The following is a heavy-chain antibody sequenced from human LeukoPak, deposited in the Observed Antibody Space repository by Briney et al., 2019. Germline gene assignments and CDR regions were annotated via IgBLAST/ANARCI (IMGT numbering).Heavy chain of an antibody. CDR3: ARDNYGDYFDAFDI. D-gene: IGHD4-17*01. CDR2: ISSSSSYI. Sequence: GGSLRLSCAASGFTFSSYSMNWVRQAPGKGLEWVSSISSSSSYIYYADSVKGRFTISRDNAKNSLYLQMNSLRAEDTAVYYCARDNYGDYFDAFDIWGQGTMVTVSS. J-gene: IGHJ3*02. V-gene: IGHV3-21*01. CDR1: GFTFSSYS.